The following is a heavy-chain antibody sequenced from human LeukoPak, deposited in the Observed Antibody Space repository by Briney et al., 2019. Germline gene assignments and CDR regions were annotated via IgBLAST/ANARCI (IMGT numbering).Heavy chain of an antibody. Sequence: SETLSLTCTVSGGSISNYYWSWIRQPPGKGLEWIAYIYYSGITNYNPSLKSRVTISVDTSKNHFSLKLTSVTAADTAVYYCSRNPNDFWSGTPTSDWFDPWGQGTLVTVSS. CDR2: IYYSGIT. CDR3: SRNPNDFWSGTPTSDWFDP. CDR1: GGSISNYY. D-gene: IGHD3-3*01. V-gene: IGHV4-59*01. J-gene: IGHJ5*02.